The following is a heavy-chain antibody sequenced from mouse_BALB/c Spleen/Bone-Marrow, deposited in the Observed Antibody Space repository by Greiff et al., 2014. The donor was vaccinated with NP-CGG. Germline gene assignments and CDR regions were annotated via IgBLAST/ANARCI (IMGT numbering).Heavy chain of an antibody. CDR1: GFTFSSFG. V-gene: IGHV5-17*02. CDR2: ISNGSSTI. Sequence: EVQLQESGGGLVQPGGSRKLSCAASGFTFSSFGMHWVRQAPEKGLEWVAYISNGSSTIYYADTVKGRFTISRDNPKNTLFLQMTSLRSKGPAIDYSARKWSMIAHYYAMDYWGQGTPATVSS. D-gene: IGHD2-3*01. J-gene: IGHJ4*01. CDR3: ARKWSMIAHYYAMDY.